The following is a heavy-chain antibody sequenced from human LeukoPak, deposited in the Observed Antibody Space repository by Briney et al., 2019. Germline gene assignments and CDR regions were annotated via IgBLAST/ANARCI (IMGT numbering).Heavy chain of an antibody. V-gene: IGHV1-2*02. CDR3: ARVPLEGSTFLLDY. CDR1: GYTFTGYY. J-gene: IGHJ4*02. D-gene: IGHD6-13*01. Sequence: ASVKVSCKASGYTFTGYYMHWVRQAPGQGLEWMGWINPNSGGTNYAQKFQGRVTMTRDTSISTAYMELSRLRSDDTAVYYRARVPLEGSTFLLDYWGQGTLVTVSS. CDR2: INPNSGGT.